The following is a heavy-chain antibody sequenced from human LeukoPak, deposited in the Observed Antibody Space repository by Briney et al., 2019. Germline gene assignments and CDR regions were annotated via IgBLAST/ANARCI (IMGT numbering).Heavy chain of an antibody. CDR1: GFTFSSNY. J-gene: IGHJ5*02. CDR2: IYSGGST. Sequence: GGSLRLSCAASGFTFSSNYMSWVGQAPGKGLEGVSVIYSGGSTYYADSVKGRFTISRDNSKNTLYLQMNSLRAEDTAVYYCARDSIVGATNRPWGQGTLVTVSS. CDR3: ARDSIVGATNRP. D-gene: IGHD1-26*01. V-gene: IGHV3-66*01.